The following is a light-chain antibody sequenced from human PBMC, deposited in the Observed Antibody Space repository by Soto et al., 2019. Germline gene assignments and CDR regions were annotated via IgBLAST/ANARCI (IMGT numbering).Light chain of an antibody. J-gene: IGKJ1*01. V-gene: IGKV3-15*01. CDR2: GAS. CDR3: QHYNNWPPGT. Sequence: IVMTQCPATLSVSPEEKATLSCRASQSVSSNLAWYQQKPGKAPSLLIFGASTRATGIPARFSGSGSGTEFTLNISSLQSEDFAVYYCQHYNNWPPGTFGQGTKVDI. CDR1: QSVSSN.